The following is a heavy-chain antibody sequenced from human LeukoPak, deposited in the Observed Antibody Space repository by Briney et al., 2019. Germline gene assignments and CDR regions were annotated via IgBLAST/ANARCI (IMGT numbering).Heavy chain of an antibody. CDR2: IIPILGIA. Sequence: GSSVRVSCKASGGTFSSYTISWVRQAPGQGLEWMGRIIPILGIANYAQKLQGRVTITADKSTSTAYMELSSLRSEDTAVYYCAITPEYSSGYVDYWGQGTLVTVSS. V-gene: IGHV1-69*02. CDR1: GGTFSSYT. J-gene: IGHJ4*02. CDR3: AITPEYSSGYVDY. D-gene: IGHD3-22*01.